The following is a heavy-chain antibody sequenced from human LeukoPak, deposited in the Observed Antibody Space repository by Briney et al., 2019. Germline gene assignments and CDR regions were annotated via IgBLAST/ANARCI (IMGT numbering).Heavy chain of an antibody. V-gene: IGHV4-59*01. CDR2: IYYGGST. CDR1: GGSFNGYY. J-gene: IGHJ5*02. Sequence: SETLSLTCAVYGGSFNGYYWTWIRQPPGKGLEWIGYIYYGGSTTYNPSLKSRVTISVDTSNNQFSLKLSSVTAADTAVYYCATVAGTGWFDPWGQGTLVTVSS. CDR3: ATVAGTGWFDP. D-gene: IGHD6-19*01.